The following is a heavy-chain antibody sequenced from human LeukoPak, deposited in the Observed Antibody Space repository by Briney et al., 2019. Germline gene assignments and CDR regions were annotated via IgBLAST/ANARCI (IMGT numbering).Heavy chain of an antibody. D-gene: IGHD6-13*01. CDR3: ARHGEPGYSSSWYWIDY. V-gene: IGHV4-59*08. Sequence: PSETLSLTCTVSGGSISSYYWSWIRQPPGKGLEWIGYIYYSGSTNYNPSLKSRVTISVDTSKNQFSLKLSSVTAADTAVYYCARHGEPGYSSSWYWIDYWGQGTLVTVSS. CDR2: IYYSGST. CDR1: GGSISSYY. J-gene: IGHJ4*02.